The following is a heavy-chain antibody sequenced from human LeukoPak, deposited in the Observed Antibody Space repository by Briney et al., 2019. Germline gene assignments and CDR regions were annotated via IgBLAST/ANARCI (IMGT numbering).Heavy chain of an antibody. CDR1: GGAISSYY. D-gene: IGHD5-18*01. CDR3: ARVDGYSYGQPFDF. Sequence: SETLSLTCTVSGGAISSYYWSWIRQPPGKGLEWIGYIYYSGSTNYNPSLKSRVTISVDTSKNQFSLKLSSVTAADTAVYYCARVDGYSYGQPFDFWGQGTLFTVSS. J-gene: IGHJ4*02. V-gene: IGHV4-59*01. CDR2: IYYSGST.